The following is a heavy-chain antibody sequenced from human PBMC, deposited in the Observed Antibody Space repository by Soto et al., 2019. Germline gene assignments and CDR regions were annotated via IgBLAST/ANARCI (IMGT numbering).Heavy chain of an antibody. CDR2: INPNSGGT. V-gene: IGHV1-2*04. CDR1: GYTFTGYY. CDR3: ARDAVLRFWGPYYYYYMDV. Sequence: EASVKVSCKASGYTFTGYYMHWVRQAPGQGLEWMGWINPNSGGTNYAQKFQGWVTMTRDTSISTAYMELSRLRSDDTAVYYCARDAVLRFWGPYYYYYMDVWGKGTTVTVSS. J-gene: IGHJ6*03. D-gene: IGHD3-3*01.